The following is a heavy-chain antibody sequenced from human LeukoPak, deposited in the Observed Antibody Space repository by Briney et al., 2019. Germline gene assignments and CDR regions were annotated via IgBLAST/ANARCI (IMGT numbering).Heavy chain of an antibody. Sequence: SETLSLTCTVSGGSINSYFWAWIRQSPGGGLEWIGHIYYTGSSIYNPSLKSRVTVSVDKSKNQFSLRLYSVTAADTAVYYCARGGGRYCSSSSCYDAPRGRGFFYNYYLDVWGEGTTVTVSS. CDR2: IYYTGSS. D-gene: IGHD2-2*01. CDR3: ARGGGRYCSSSSCYDAPRGRGFFYNYYLDV. V-gene: IGHV4-59*01. J-gene: IGHJ6*03. CDR1: GGSINSYF.